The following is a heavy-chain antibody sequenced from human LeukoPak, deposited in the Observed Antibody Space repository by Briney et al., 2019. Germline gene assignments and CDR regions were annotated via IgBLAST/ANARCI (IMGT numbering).Heavy chain of an antibody. V-gene: IGHV3-23*01. CDR2: ISGSGGST. CDR1: GFTFSSYA. J-gene: IGHJ4*02. D-gene: IGHD3-10*01. Sequence: GGPLRLSCAASGFTFSSYAMSWVRQAPGKGLEWVSAISGSGGSTYYADSVKGRFTTSRVNSKNTLYLQMNSLRAEDTAVYYCAKSGDPLLWFGEFDYWGQGTLVTVSS. CDR3: AKSGDPLLWFGEFDY.